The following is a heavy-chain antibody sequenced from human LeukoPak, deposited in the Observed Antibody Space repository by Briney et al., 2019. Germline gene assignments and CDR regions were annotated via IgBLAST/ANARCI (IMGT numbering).Heavy chain of an antibody. J-gene: IGHJ3*02. D-gene: IGHD2-2*02. CDR3: AKDMGYQLLYPVAFDI. Sequence: GGSLRLSCTASGFTFSAYAMMWVRQAPGKGPEWVSAIRGGGTSEFYADSVKGRFRISRDNSKDTLFLQMNSLRAEDTALYYCAKDMGYQLLYPVAFDIWGQGTMVTVSS. V-gene: IGHV3-23*01. CDR1: GFTFSAYA. CDR2: IRGGGTSE.